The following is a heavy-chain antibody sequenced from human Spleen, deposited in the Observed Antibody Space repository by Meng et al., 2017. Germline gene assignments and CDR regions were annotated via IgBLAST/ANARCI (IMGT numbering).Heavy chain of an antibody. J-gene: IGHJ4*02. CDR1: GYNSPYYY. CDR3: ARDEDISAAGKLFGDY. Sequence: QVRLGQSGAELKKPGASWKVSCKPSGYNSPYYYLHWVRRAPGQGLEWMGRINPKSGDTHYAQKFQARVTMTGDTSISTAYMELSGLRSDDTAMYYCARDEDISAAGKLFGDYWGQGTLVTVSS. CDR2: INPKSGDT. D-gene: IGHD6-25*01. V-gene: IGHV1-2*06.